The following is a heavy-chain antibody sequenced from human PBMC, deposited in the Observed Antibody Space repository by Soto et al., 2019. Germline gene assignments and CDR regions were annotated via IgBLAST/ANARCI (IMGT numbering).Heavy chain of an antibody. Sequence: EVQLLDSGGALVKPGGSLRLSFATSGLTFSNNAMSWVRQAPGKGLEWVSTFTTSGDFKYYADSVKGRFTISRDNSKSTLYLQMNSLRVEDTAVYYCARLVTDLGQGTLVTVSS. CDR3: ARLVTD. CDR2: FTTSGDFK. D-gene: IGHD4-4*01. CDR1: GLTFSNNA. J-gene: IGHJ4*02. V-gene: IGHV3-23*01.